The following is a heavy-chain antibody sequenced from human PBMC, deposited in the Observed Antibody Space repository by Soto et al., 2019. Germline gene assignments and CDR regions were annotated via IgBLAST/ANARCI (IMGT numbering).Heavy chain of an antibody. CDR1: GFTFSNAW. V-gene: IGHV3-15*07. D-gene: IGHD2-2*01. CDR2: IKSKTDGGTT. Sequence: PGGSLRLSCAASGFTFSNAWMNWVRQAPGKGLEWFGRIKSKTDGGTTDYAAPVKGRFTISRDDSKNTLYLQMNSLRAEDTAVYYCAKDIERYVVVPAATAFDIWGQGTMVTVSS. J-gene: IGHJ3*02. CDR3: AKDIERYVVVPAATAFDI.